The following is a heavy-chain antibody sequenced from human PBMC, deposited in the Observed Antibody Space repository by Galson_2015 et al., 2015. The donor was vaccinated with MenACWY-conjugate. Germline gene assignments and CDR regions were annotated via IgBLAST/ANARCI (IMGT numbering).Heavy chain of an antibody. CDR3: AKSGYMSSGFSTRRFDP. Sequence: SLRLSCAASGFTFSSYAMSWVRQAPGKGLEWVSAISGSGGSTYYADSVKGRFTISRDNSKNTLYLQMNSLRAEDTAVYYCAKSGYMSSGFSTRRFDPWGQGTLVTVSS. D-gene: IGHD6-19*01. V-gene: IGHV3-23*01. CDR1: GFTFSSYA. J-gene: IGHJ5*02. CDR2: ISGSGGST.